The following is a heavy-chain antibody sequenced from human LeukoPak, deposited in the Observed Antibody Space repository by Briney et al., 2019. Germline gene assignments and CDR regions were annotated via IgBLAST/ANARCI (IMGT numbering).Heavy chain of an antibody. J-gene: IGHJ6*03. V-gene: IGHV1-8*01. D-gene: IGHD3-10*01. Sequence: ASVKVSCKASGYTFTSYDINWVRQATGQGLEWMGWMNPNSGNTGYAQKFQGRVTMTGNTSISTAYMELSSLRSEDTAVYYCARGLKGSGSYYAYYYYYYMDVWGKGTTVTISS. CDR1: GYTFTSYD. CDR2: MNPNSGNT. CDR3: ARGLKGSGSYYAYYYYYYMDV.